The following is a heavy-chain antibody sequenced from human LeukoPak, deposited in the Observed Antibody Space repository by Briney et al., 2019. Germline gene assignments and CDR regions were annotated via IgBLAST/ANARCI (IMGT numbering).Heavy chain of an antibody. D-gene: IGHD4-17*01. CDR2: ISYDGSNK. V-gene: IGHV3-30*04. J-gene: IGHJ6*03. CDR3: ARLRWPYDGDLSYYYYYYMDV. CDR1: GFTFSSYA. Sequence: AGGSLRLSCAASGFTFSSYAMHWVRQAPGKGLEWVAVISYDGSNKYYADSVKGRFTISRDNSKNTLYLQMNSLRAEDTAVYYCARLRWPYDGDLSYYYYYYMDVWGKGTTVTVSS.